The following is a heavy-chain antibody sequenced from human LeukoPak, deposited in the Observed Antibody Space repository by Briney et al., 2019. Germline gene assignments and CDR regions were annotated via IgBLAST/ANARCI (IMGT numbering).Heavy chain of an antibody. CDR2: ISSSSSYI. D-gene: IGHD5-12*01. J-gene: IGHJ4*02. Sequence: GGSLRLSCAASGFTFSSYSMNWVRQAPGKGLEWVSSISSSSSYIYYADSVKGRFTISRDNAKNSLYLQMNSLRAEDTAVYYCASTGYSGYDFEIDYWGQGTLVTVSS. CDR1: GFTFSSYS. V-gene: IGHV3-21*01. CDR3: ASTGYSGYDFEIDY.